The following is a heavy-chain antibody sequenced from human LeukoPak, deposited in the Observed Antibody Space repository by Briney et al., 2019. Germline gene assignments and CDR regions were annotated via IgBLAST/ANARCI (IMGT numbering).Heavy chain of an antibody. Sequence: GGSLRLSCAASAFTFSNHWMHWVRQAPGKGLVWVSHIDSDGSSITYADSVKGRFTISRDNSKNTLYLQMNSLRAEDTAVYYCAKDANRLKEEYYFDYWGQGTLVTVSS. CDR1: AFTFSNHW. CDR3: AKDANRLKEEYYFDY. CDR2: IDSDGSSI. D-gene: IGHD4/OR15-4a*01. V-gene: IGHV3-74*01. J-gene: IGHJ4*02.